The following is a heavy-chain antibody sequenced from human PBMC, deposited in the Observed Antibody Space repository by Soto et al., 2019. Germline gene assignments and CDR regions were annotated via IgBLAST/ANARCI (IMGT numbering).Heavy chain of an antibody. CDR1: GYTFSNYG. D-gene: IGHD6-13*01. CDR2: ISAYNGNT. J-gene: IGHJ6*02. Sequence: ASVKVSCKASGYTFSNYGIKWVRQAPGQGLEWMGWISAYNGNTNYAQKLQGRVTMTTDTSTSTAYMELRSLRSDDTAVYYCARLVSSSWPYYYYYGMDVWGQGTTVTVSS. CDR3: ARLVSSSWPYYYYYGMDV. V-gene: IGHV1-18*01.